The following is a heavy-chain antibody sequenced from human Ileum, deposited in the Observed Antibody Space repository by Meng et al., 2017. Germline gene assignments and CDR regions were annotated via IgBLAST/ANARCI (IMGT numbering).Heavy chain of an antibody. Sequence: HLLLQESVPGLVKPSKTLSLACTVSGGSISNTNYYWAWIRQPPGKGLEWIGRMSYSGSTYFNPSLKSRVAISVDTSNNQVSLKLSFVTAADTAVYYCARGGAVAGVWWYFDLWGRGTLVTVSS. J-gene: IGHJ2*01. CDR2: MSYSGST. V-gene: IGHV4-39*07. CDR3: ARGGAVAGVWWYFDL. CDR1: GGSISNTNYY. D-gene: IGHD6-19*01.